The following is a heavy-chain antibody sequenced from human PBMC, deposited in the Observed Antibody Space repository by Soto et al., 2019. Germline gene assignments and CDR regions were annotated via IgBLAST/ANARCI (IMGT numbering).Heavy chain of an antibody. D-gene: IGHD2-21*01. J-gene: IGHJ4*02. CDR2: ISYDGSNK. Sequence: GGSLRLSCAASGFTFSSYGMHWVRQAPGKGLEWVAVISYDGSNKYYADSVKGRFTISRDNSKNTLYLQMNSLRAEDTAVYYCAKDTGVFVYYFDYWGQGTLVTVSS. CDR3: AKDTGVFVYYFDY. V-gene: IGHV3-30*18. CDR1: GFTFSSYG.